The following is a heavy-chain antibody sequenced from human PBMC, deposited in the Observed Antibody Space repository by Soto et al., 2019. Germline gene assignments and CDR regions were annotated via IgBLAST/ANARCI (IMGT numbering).Heavy chain of an antibody. D-gene: IGHD3-9*01. V-gene: IGHV1-58*01. Sequence: GASVKVSCKASGFTFSSSAVQWVRQARGQRLEWIGKIVVGSGNTNYAQKFQERVTITRDTSTSTAYMELSSLRSEDTAFYYCAAFDPGPMGFDPWGQGTLVTVSS. CDR1: GFTFSSSA. J-gene: IGHJ5*02. CDR3: AAFDPGPMGFDP. CDR2: IVVGSGNT.